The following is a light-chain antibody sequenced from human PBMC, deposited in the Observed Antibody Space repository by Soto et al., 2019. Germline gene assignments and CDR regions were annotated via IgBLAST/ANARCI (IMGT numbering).Light chain of an antibody. CDR2: EVS. CDR1: SSDVGAYTS. J-gene: IGLJ1*01. Sequence: QSVLTQPASVSGSPGQSITISCSGSSSDVGAYTSVSWYQQHPGKAPKLMIYEVSKWPSGVSRRFSGSKSGNTASLTISGLQAEDEAHYYCSSYTSDNRNYFFGTGTKVTVL. CDR3: SSYTSDNRNYF. V-gene: IGLV2-14*01.